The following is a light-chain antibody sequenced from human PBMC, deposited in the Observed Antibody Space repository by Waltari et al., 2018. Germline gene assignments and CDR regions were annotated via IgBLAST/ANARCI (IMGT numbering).Light chain of an antibody. CDR3: QQYYGAPYT. Sequence: DIVMTQSPESLAVSLGERATINCKSRQSILYSSNNKNSFAWYQQKPGQPPKLLIYWASTRESGVPDRFSGSGSGTDFTLTITSLQAEDVAVYYCQQYYGAPYTFGQGTKLEIK. V-gene: IGKV4-1*01. J-gene: IGKJ2*01. CDR1: QSILYSSNNKNS. CDR2: WAS.